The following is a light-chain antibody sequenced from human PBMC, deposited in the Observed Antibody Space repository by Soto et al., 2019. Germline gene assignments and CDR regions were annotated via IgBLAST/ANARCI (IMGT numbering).Light chain of an antibody. CDR2: AAS. CDR1: QSVTTY. CDR3: QQSYSLPRT. Sequence: DIQMTQSPSSVSASVGDRVTITFRASQSVTTYLNWYQEKPGKAPKLLIYAASSLQSGVPSRFSGSGSGTDFTLTISSLQPEDFASYYCQQSYSLPRTFGQGTKVDI. V-gene: IGKV1-39*01. J-gene: IGKJ1*01.